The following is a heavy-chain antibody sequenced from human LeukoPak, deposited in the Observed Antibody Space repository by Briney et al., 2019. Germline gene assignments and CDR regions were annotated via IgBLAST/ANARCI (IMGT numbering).Heavy chain of an antibody. CDR1: GFSLSTSGMC. CDR3: ARLTLTGETLGWFDP. V-gene: IGHV2-70*11. CDR2: IDWDDGK. Sequence: SGPTLVNPTQTLTLTCTFSGFSLSTSGMCVSWIRQPPGKALEWLARIDWDDGKYYSTSLKTRLTISKDTSKNQVVLTMTNMDPVDTATYYCARLTLTGETLGWFDPWGQGTLVTVSS. D-gene: IGHD7-27*01. J-gene: IGHJ5*02.